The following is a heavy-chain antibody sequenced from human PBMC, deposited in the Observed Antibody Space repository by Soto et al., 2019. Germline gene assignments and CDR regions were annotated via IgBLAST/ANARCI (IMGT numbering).Heavy chain of an antibody. V-gene: IGHV1-18*04. Sequence: ASVKVSCKASGYTFTSYGISWVRQAPGQGLEWMGWISAYNGNTNYAQKLQGRVTMTTDTSTSTAYMEPRSLRSDDTAVYYCARSSRYYDFWSGYMPVGMDVWGQGTTVTVSS. D-gene: IGHD3-3*01. CDR1: GYTFTSYG. CDR2: ISAYNGNT. J-gene: IGHJ6*02. CDR3: ARSSRYYDFWSGYMPVGMDV.